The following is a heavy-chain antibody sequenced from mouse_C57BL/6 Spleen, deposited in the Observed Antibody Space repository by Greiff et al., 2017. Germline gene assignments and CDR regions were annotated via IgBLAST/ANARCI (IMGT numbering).Heavy chain of an antibody. CDR2: IDPSDSYT. D-gene: IGHD4-1*01. V-gene: IGHV1-59*01. CDR3: ARGETGTYFDV. Sequence: QVQLQQPGAELVRPGTSVKLSCKASGYTFTSYWMHWVKQRPGQGLEWIGVIDPSDSYTNYNQKFKGKATLTVDTSSSTAYMQLSSLTSEDSAVYYGARGETGTYFDVWGTGTTVTVSA. CDR1: GYTFTSYW. J-gene: IGHJ1*03.